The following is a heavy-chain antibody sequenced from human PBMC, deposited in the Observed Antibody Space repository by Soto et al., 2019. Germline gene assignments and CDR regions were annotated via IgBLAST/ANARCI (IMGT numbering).Heavy chain of an antibody. CDR2: ISWDGGST. V-gene: IGHV3-43*01. CDR1: GFTFDDYT. CDR3: AKANTVTAYYYYGMDV. Sequence: GGSLRVSCAASGFTFDDYTMHWVRQAPGKGLEWVSLISWDGGSTYYADSVKGRFTISRDNSKNSLYLQMNSLRTEDTALYYCAKANTVTAYYYYGMDVWGQVTTVTVSS. D-gene: IGHD4-4*01. J-gene: IGHJ6*02.